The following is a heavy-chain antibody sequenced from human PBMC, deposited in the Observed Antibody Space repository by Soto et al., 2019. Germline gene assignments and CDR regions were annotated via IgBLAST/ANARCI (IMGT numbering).Heavy chain of an antibody. CDR2: ISAYNGNT. Sequence: ASVKVSCKGSGYTFTSYGISWVRQAPGQGLEWMGWISAYNGNTNYAQKLQGRVTMTTDTSTSTAYMELRSLRSDDTAVYYCARGSSYYDFWSGTTRGAFDIWGQGTMVTVSS. V-gene: IGHV1-18*01. CDR3: ARGSSYYDFWSGTTRGAFDI. CDR1: GYTFTSYG. D-gene: IGHD3-3*01. J-gene: IGHJ3*02.